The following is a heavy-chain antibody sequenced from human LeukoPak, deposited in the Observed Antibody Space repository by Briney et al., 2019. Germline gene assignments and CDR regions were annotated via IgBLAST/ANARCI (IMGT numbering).Heavy chain of an antibody. V-gene: IGHV4-59*01. CDR1: GGSISSYY. D-gene: IGHD2-21*02. Sequence: SETLSLTCTVSGGSISSYYWSWIRQPPGKGLEWIGYIYYSGSTNYNPSLKSRVTISVDTSKNQFSLKLSSVTAADTAVYYCARGDCGGDCYYGFDYWGQGTLVTVSS. CDR3: ARGDCGGDCYYGFDY. CDR2: IYYSGST. J-gene: IGHJ4*02.